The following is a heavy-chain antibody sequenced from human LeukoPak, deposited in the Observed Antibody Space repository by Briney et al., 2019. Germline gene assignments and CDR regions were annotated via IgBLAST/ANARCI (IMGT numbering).Heavy chain of an antibody. CDR2: IKQDGSEK. Sequence: PGGSLRLSCAAPGFTFSSYWMSWVRQAPGKGLEWVANIKQDGSEKYYVDSVKGRFTISRDNAKNSLYLQMNSLRAEDTAVYYCARDVGRWQWLVFDYYYGMDVWGQGTTVTVSS. V-gene: IGHV3-7*01. CDR1: GFTFSSYW. D-gene: IGHD6-19*01. J-gene: IGHJ6*02. CDR3: ARDVGRWQWLVFDYYYGMDV.